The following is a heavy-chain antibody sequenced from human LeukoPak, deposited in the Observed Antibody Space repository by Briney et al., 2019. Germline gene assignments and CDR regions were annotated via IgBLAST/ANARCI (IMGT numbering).Heavy chain of an antibody. Sequence: PSETLSLTCTVSGGSISSYYWSWIRQPAGKGLEWIGRIYTSGSTNYNPSLKCRVTMSVDTSKNQFSLKLSSVTAAGTAVYYCARQGGSISGFYYYYYMDVWGKGTTVTVSS. J-gene: IGHJ6*03. V-gene: IGHV4-4*07. D-gene: IGHD1-14*01. CDR2: IYTSGST. CDR3: ARQGGSISGFYYYYYMDV. CDR1: GGSISSYY.